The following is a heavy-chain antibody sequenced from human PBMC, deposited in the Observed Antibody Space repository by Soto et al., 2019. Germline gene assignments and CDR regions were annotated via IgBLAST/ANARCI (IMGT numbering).Heavy chain of an antibody. CDR2: IKQDGSET. CDR3: ARVDDSVWYTRDY. CDR1: GFTFSSYW. J-gene: IGHJ4*02. Sequence: EVQLVESGGGLVQPGGSLRLSCGASGFTFSSYWMNWVRQAPGKGLEWVANIKQDGSETSYVDSVKGRFTISRDNAKNSLYLQMNSLRAEDTAVYYCARVDDSVWYTRDYWGQGTLVTVSS. D-gene: IGHD6-19*01. V-gene: IGHV3-7*01.